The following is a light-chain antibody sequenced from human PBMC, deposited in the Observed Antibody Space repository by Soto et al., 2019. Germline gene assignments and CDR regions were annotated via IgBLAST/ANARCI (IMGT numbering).Light chain of an antibody. J-gene: IGKJ5*01. V-gene: IGKV3-20*01. CDR3: QQYGSSPPIT. CDR1: QNVGSSY. Sequence: DIVLTHSPGTLSLSPCERATLSFSASQNVGSSYLAWYQQRPGQAPRLLIYGASNRATGFPDRFSGSGSGTDFTLTISRLEPEDFAVYYCQQYGSSPPITFGQGTRLEIK. CDR2: GAS.